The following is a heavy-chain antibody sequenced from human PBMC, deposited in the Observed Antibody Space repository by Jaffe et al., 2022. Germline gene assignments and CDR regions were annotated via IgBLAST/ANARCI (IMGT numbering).Heavy chain of an antibody. V-gene: IGHV3-23*01. D-gene: IGHD3-3*01. CDR2: ISGSGGST. J-gene: IGHJ4*02. Sequence: EVQLLESGGGLVQPGGSLRLSCAASGFTFSSYAMSWVRQAPGKGLEWVSAISGSGGSTYYADSVKGRFTISRDNSKNTLYLQMNSLRAEDTAVYYCAKAQEITIFGVVISDYFDYWGQGTLVTVSS. CDR1: GFTFSSYA. CDR3: AKAQEITIFGVVISDYFDY.